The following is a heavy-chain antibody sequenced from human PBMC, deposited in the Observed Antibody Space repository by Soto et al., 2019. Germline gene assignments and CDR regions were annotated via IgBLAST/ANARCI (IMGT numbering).Heavy chain of an antibody. D-gene: IGHD3-10*01. CDR2: INHSGST. CDR3: ARGGVSGSYYSQVLDI. CDR1: GGSFSGYY. J-gene: IGHJ3*02. Sequence: SETLSLTCAVYGGSFSGYYWSWIRQPPGKGLEWIGEINHSGSTNYNPSLKSRVTISVETSKNQFSLKLSSVTAADTAVFYCARGGVSGSYYSQVLDIWRKGTMVTVSS. V-gene: IGHV4-34*01.